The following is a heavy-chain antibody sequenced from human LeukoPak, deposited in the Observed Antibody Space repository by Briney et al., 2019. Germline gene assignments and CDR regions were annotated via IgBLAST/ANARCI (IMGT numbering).Heavy chain of an antibody. J-gene: IGHJ4*02. Sequence: GGSLRLSCVASGFSVSGIHMNWVRQAPGKDLEWVSAISGSGGSTYYADSVKGRFTISRDNSKNTLYLQMNSLRAEDTAVYYCAKDLRVTARGYFDYWGQGTLVTVSS. CDR2: ISGSGGST. V-gene: IGHV3-23*01. D-gene: IGHD2-21*02. CDR3: AKDLRVTARGYFDY. CDR1: GFSVSGIH.